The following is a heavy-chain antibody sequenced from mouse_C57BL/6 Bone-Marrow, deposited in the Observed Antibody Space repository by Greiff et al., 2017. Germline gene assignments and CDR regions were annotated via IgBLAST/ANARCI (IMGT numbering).Heavy chain of an antibody. V-gene: IGHV5-6*02. J-gene: IGHJ2*01. Sequence: DVKLQESGGDLVKPGGSLKLSCAASGFTFSSYGMSWVRQTPDKRLEWVATISSGGSYTYYPDSVKGPFTISRDNAKNTLYLQMSSLKSEDTAMYYCARADGSSPYYFDYWGQGTTLTVSS. CDR3: ARADGSSPYYFDY. CDR2: ISSGGSYT. D-gene: IGHD1-1*01. CDR1: GFTFSSYG.